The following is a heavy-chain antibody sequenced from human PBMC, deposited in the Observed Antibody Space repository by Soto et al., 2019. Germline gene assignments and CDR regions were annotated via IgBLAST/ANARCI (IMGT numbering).Heavy chain of an antibody. D-gene: IGHD3-10*01. J-gene: IGHJ6*02. CDR3: AREAATYYYGSGIMDV. Sequence: SDTRSLTCTVSGGSISSYYWSWIRQPPGKGLEWIGYIYYSGSTNYNPSLKSRVTISVDTSKNQFSLKLSSVTAADTAVYYCAREAATYYYGSGIMDVWGQGTTVTVSS. CDR1: GGSISSYY. CDR2: IYYSGST. V-gene: IGHV4-59*01.